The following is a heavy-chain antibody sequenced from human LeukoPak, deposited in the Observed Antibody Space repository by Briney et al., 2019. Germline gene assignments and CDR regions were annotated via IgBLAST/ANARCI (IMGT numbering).Heavy chain of an antibody. CDR3: ARDRNSGNQLAFDI. D-gene: IGHD1-26*01. J-gene: IGHJ3*02. CDR2: ISSSSSTI. V-gene: IGHV3-48*01. CDR1: GFTFSSYS. Sequence: GGSLRLSCAASGFTFSSYSMIWVRQAPGKGLEWVSYISSSSSTIYYADSVKGRFTISRDNAKNSLYLQMNSLRAEDTAVYYCARDRNSGNQLAFDIWGQGTMVTVSS.